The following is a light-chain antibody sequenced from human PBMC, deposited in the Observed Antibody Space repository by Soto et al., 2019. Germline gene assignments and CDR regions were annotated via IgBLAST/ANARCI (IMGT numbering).Light chain of an antibody. CDR2: DVS. J-gene: IGLJ1*01. CDR3: SSYTDRNNLV. V-gene: IGLV2-8*01. Sequence: QSALTKSPYASGSPGQSVTISCTGTSSDIGGYNSVSWYQQHPGKAPKVMIYDVSKRPSGVPDRFSGSKSGNTASLTVSALQAEDEVDYYCSSYTDRNNLVFGTGTKV. CDR1: SSDIGGYNS.